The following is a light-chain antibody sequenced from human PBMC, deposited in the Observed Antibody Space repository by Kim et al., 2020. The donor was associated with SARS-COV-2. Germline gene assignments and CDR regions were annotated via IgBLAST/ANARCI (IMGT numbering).Light chain of an antibody. CDR2: GVS. CDR1: HSVSGNY. CDR3: QQYARAPDT. V-gene: IGKV3-20*01. J-gene: IGKJ5*01. Sequence: EIVLTQSPGTLSLSPGERVTLSCRASHSVSGNYLAWYQQKPGQAPRVFIYGVSRRATGIPDRFSGSGSGTEFTLTISRLEPEDFAMYYCQQYARAPDTFGQGTRLETK.